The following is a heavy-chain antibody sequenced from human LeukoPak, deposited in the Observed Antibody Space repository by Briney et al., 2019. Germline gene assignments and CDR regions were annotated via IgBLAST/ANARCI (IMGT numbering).Heavy chain of an antibody. CDR2: ISGNGGIT. CDR1: RVTFSNSA. D-gene: IGHD4-23*01. Sequence: GGSLRLSCAPSRVTFSNSAMSCVREAPGKGLEWVSAISGNGGITYYADSVKGQVTISRDNSKNTLYLQMNTLRADDPAVYYCAKKSPYGGADYWGQGTLVTVSS. CDR3: AKKSPYGGADY. J-gene: IGHJ4*02. V-gene: IGHV3-23*01.